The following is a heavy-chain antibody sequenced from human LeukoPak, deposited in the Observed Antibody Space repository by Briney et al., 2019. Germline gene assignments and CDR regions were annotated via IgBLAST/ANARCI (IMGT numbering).Heavy chain of an antibody. D-gene: IGHD5-24*01. CDR1: GFIFEDYA. V-gene: IGHV3-43D*03. J-gene: IGHJ4*02. Sequence: PGGSLRLSCTVSGFIFEDYAMHWVRQAPGKGLEWVSLISWDGGHTYYADSVKGRFTISRDNSKNSLYLQMNSLRVEDTALYYCTMGDGYNFVYWGQGTLVTVSS. CDR3: TMGDGYNFVY. CDR2: ISWDGGHT.